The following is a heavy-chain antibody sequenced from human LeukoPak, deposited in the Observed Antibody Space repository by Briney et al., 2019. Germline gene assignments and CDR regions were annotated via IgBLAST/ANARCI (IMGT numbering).Heavy chain of an antibody. CDR3: ARAAAVGGPGKNWFDP. CDR2: INPNSGGT. Sequence: ASVKVSCKASGYTFTGYYMHWVRQAPGQGLEWMGWINPNSGGTNYAQKFQGRVTMTRDTSISTAYMELSRLRSDDTAVYYCARAAAVGGPGKNWFDPWGQGTLVVVSS. J-gene: IGHJ5*02. CDR1: GYTFTGYY. V-gene: IGHV1-2*02. D-gene: IGHD6-19*01.